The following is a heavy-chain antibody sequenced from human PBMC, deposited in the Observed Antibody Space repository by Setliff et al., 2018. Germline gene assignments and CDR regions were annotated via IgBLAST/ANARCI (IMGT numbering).Heavy chain of an antibody. J-gene: IGHJ4*02. D-gene: IGHD7-27*01. CDR2: INPNSGGT. V-gene: IGHV1-2*02. CDR3: ARDGEMGIRRYFFDA. Sequence: GASVKVSCKASEYTFTDHYIHWVRQAPGQGLEWMGWINPNSGGTNFEQKFQGRVSLTRDTSLGVIYMEMRGLRSDDTATYYCARDGEMGIRRYFFDAWGQGTPVTVSS. CDR1: EYTFTDHY.